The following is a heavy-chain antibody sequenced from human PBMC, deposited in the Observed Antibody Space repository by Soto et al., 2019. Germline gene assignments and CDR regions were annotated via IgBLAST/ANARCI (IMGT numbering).Heavy chain of an antibody. Sequence: ESGGGVVQPGTSLRLSCVVSGFTLSNTGVHWVRQAPGKGLEWVAMISHDGFSQHYVDSVRGRFTISRDNSKNTLYLQMDSLRPEDTSVYYCAKDWGSSGWFNRFDSWGQGTLVIVSS. CDR3: AKDWGSSGWFNRFDS. V-gene: IGHV3-30*18. CDR1: GFTLSNTG. D-gene: IGHD6-13*01. J-gene: IGHJ5*01. CDR2: ISHDGFSQ.